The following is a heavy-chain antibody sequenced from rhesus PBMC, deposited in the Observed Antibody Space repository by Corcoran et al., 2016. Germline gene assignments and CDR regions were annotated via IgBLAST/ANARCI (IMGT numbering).Heavy chain of an antibody. CDR3: ARLLVHGEYSNYRYFDY. D-gene: IGHD4-23*01. CDR2: IYGGSGST. Sequence: QVQLQESGPGLVKPSETLSLTCAVAGGPIISNSWSWFRKSAGEGLAWIVYIYGGSGSTSYNPSLKSRVTISTDTSKNQISLKLSSVTAADTAVYYCARLLVHGEYSNYRYFDYWGQGVLVTVSS. J-gene: IGHJ4*01. V-gene: IGHV4-147*01. CDR1: GGPIISNS.